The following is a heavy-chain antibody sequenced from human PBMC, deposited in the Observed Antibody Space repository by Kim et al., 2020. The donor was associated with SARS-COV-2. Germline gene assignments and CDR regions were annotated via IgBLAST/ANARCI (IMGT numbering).Heavy chain of an antibody. CDR3: ARRAIAAAGDY. J-gene: IGHJ4*02. D-gene: IGHD6-13*01. V-gene: IGHV4-39*01. Sequence: YYNPSLKSRVTISVDTSTNQFSLKRSSVTAADTAVYYCARRAIAAAGDYWGQGTLVTVSS.